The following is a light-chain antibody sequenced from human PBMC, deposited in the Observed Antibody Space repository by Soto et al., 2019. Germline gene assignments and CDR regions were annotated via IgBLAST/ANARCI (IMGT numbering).Light chain of an antibody. V-gene: IGLV2-8*01. CDR2: EVV. CDR1: KNDIGVYDF. J-gene: IGLJ1*01. CDR3: TSYAGSNTYV. Sequence: QSGLTQPPSASGSPGQSVTISCTGTKNDIGVYDFVSWYQHHPGKAPRLIIYEVVQRPSGVPDRFSGSKSGNTASLTVSGLQAADEADYSCTSYAGSNTYVFGSGTKVTVL.